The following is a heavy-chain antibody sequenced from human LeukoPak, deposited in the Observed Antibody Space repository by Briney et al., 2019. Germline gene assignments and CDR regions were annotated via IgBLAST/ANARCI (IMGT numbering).Heavy chain of an antibody. CDR1: GFTFSSYS. V-gene: IGHV3-21*01. CDR2: ISSGSTYM. CDR3: GRVGGRSKAAKGDAFDI. D-gene: IGHD6-6*01. J-gene: IGHJ3*02. Sequence: GGSLRLSCAASGFTFSSYSMNWVRQAPGKGLEWVSSISSGSTYMYFADSVKGRFTISRDNAQNSMYLQMNSLRAEDTAVYYCGRVGGRSKAAKGDAFDIWGQGTMVVVSS.